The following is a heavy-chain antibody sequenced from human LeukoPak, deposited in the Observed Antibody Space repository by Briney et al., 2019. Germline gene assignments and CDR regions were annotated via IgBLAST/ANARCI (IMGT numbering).Heavy chain of an antibody. CDR1: GGSISSSNW. J-gene: IGHJ4*02. D-gene: IGHD3-10*01. Sequence: SGTLSLTCSVSGGSISSSNWWSWVRQPPGKGLEWIGEIYHSGSTNSNPSLRSRVTISVDKSKNQFSLKLNSVTAADTAVYYCARGPHYYGSGSYYMGFDYWGQGTLVTVSS. CDR3: ARGPHYYGSGSYYMGFDY. V-gene: IGHV4-4*02. CDR2: IYHSGST.